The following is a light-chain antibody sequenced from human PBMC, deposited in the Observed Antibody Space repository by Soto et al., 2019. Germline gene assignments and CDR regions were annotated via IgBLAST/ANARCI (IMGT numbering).Light chain of an antibody. CDR2: DAS. J-gene: IGKJ4*01. CDR1: QDISNY. Sequence: DIQMTQSPSSLSASVGDRVTINCQASQDISNYLNWYQQKPGKAPKLLIYDASNLETGVPSRFSGSGSGTDFTFTISSLQPEDIATYYCQQYDNPPPTFGGGTKVEIK. CDR3: QQYDNPPPT. V-gene: IGKV1-33*01.